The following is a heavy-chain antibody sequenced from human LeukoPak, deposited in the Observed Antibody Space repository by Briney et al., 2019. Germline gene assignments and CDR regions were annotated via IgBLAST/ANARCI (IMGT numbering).Heavy chain of an antibody. CDR2: IKQDGSEK. J-gene: IGHJ4*02. Sequence: GGSLRLSCAASGFTFSSFWMNWVRQAPGKGLEWVANIKQDGSEKYYVDSVKGRFTISRDNAKNALYLQMNSLRAEDTAVYYCARQIAYYYDSSGYYTTDYWGQGTLVTVSS. D-gene: IGHD3-22*01. CDR3: ARQIAYYYDSSGYYTTDY. CDR1: GFTFSSFW. V-gene: IGHV3-7*02.